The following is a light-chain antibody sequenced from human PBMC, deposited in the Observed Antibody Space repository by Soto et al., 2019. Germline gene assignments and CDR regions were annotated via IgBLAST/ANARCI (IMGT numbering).Light chain of an antibody. CDR3: SSYTSSSTRV. J-gene: IGLJ1*01. Sequence: ASVSGSPGQSITISCTGTSSDVGAYDYVSWYQQHPDKAPKLMIYEVSNRPSGVSNRFSGSKSVNTATLTISGLQADDEADYYCSSYTSSSTRVFGTGTKVTVL. CDR2: EVS. CDR1: SSDVGAYDY. V-gene: IGLV2-14*03.